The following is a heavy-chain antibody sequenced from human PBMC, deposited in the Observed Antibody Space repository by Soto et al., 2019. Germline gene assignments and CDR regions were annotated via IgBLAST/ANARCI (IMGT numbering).Heavy chain of an antibody. CDR1: GGSISSGGYY. V-gene: IGHV4-31*03. CDR2: IYYSGST. J-gene: IGHJ4*02. Sequence: SETLSLTCTVSGGSISSGGYYWSWIRQHPGKGLEWIGYIYYSGSTYYNPSLKSRVTISVDTSKNQFSLKLSSVTAADTAVYYCARASGNYYDSSGYYLHDYWGQGTLVTVSS. D-gene: IGHD3-22*01. CDR3: ARASGNYYDSSGYYLHDY.